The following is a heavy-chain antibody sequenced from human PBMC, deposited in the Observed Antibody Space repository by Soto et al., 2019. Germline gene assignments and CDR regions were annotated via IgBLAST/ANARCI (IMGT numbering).Heavy chain of an antibody. J-gene: IGHJ5*02. CDR3: AVVDSTGNWFDP. CDR1: GGSISSSDFY. Sequence: QLQLQESGPGLVKPSETLSLTCSVSGGSISSSDFYWGWLRQPPGKGLDFIGSMYYSGTTYYNPSLKNRITISVDTSKNQFSLKLISVTAADTAVYYCAVVDSTGNWFDPWGQGALVTVPS. CDR2: MYYSGTT. D-gene: IGHD3-22*01. V-gene: IGHV4-39*01.